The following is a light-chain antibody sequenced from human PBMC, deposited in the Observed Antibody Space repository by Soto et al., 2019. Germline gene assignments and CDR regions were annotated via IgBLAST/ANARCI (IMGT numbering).Light chain of an antibody. CDR3: LQHNDYPPT. CDR2: AAS. Sequence: DIQITRSTSYLSASVGDRVTITCRASQDIRNDLGWYQQKRGKAPKRLIYAASSLQSGVPSRFSGSGSGTEFTLTISSLQPEDYATYYCLQHNDYPPTFGQGTKVEI. CDR1: QDIRND. V-gene: IGKV1-17*01. J-gene: IGKJ1*01.